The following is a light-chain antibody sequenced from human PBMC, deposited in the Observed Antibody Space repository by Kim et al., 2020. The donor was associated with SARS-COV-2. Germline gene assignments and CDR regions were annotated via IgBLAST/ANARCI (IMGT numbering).Light chain of an antibody. V-gene: IGLV2-23*02. J-gene: IGLJ3*02. CDR1: SSDVGSYHL. Sequence: GPSITISCTGTSSDVGSYHLVSWFQQLPNKAPKLIIYEVTKRPSGLSNRFSGSKSGSTASLTISGLQAEDEADYYCCSYAGSNNWVFGGGTQLTVL. CDR3: CSYAGSNNWV. CDR2: EVT.